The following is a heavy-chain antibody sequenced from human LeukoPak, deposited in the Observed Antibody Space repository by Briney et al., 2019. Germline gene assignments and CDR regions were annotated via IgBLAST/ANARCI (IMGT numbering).Heavy chain of an antibody. CDR3: AKDPTHYRVWDYYETIGLSY. J-gene: IGHJ4*02. CDR2: IQYDGNTI. CDR1: GFTYSHNG. D-gene: IGHD3-22*01. V-gene: IGHV3-30*02. Sequence: GGSLRLSCVASGFTYSHNGMHWVRQAPGKGLEWVAFIQYDGNTIFYADSVKGRFTISRDNSKNTLNLQMNSLRAEDTAVYYCAKDPTHYRVWDYYETIGLSYWGQGTLVTVSS.